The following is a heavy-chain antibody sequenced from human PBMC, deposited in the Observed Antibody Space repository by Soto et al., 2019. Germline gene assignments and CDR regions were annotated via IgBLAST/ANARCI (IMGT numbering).Heavy chain of an antibody. CDR1: GGSFSGYY. CDR3: ARGVRYSYARGNWFDP. CDR2: INHSGST. D-gene: IGHD5-18*01. Sequence: PSETLSLTCAVYGGSFSGYYWGWIRQPPGKGLEWIGEINHSGSTNYNPSLKSRVTISVDTSKNQFSLKLSSVTAADTAVYYCARGVRYSYARGNWFDPWGQGTLVTVSS. V-gene: IGHV4-34*01. J-gene: IGHJ5*02.